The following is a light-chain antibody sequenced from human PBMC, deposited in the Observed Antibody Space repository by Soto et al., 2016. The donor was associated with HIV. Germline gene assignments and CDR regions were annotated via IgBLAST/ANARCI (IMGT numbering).Light chain of an antibody. Sequence: SFELTQDPAVSVALGQTARITCQGDSLRSYYASWYQQKPGQAPVLVFYGENNRPSGIPDRFSGSNSRNTVSLTITGAQAEDEADYYCNSRDRSGNHLVFGGGTKLTVL. CDR1: SLRSYY. V-gene: IGLV3-19*01. CDR3: NSRDRSGNHLV. J-gene: IGLJ3*02. CDR2: GEN.